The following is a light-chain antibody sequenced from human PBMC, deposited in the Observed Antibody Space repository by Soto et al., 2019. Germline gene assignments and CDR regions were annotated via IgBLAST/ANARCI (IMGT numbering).Light chain of an antibody. J-gene: IGLJ2*01. CDR3: SSYADSIVL. Sequence: QSVLTQPPSASGSPGQSVTISCTGTRSDVGGYNYVSWYQQHPGKAPKLMISEVSKRPSGVPDRFSGSKSGNTASLTVSGLQAEDEADYYCSSYADSIVLFGGGTKLTVL. V-gene: IGLV2-8*01. CDR2: EVS. CDR1: RSDVGGYNY.